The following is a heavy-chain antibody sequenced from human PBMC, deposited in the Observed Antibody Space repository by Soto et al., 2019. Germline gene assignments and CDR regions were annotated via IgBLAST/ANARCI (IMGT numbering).Heavy chain of an antibody. V-gene: IGHV4-39*01. D-gene: IGHD6-19*01. CDR2: IYYSGRT. CDR1: GGSISSSSYY. J-gene: IGHJ2*01. CDR3: ARGAGQWLVPLWYFEL. Sequence: QLQLQESGPGLVKPSETLSLTCTVSGGSISSSSYYWGWIRQPPGKGLEWIGSIYYSGRTYYTPSLKRRVTLSVDTSKNQFSLKLSSVTAADTAVYYCARGAGQWLVPLWYFELWGRGTLVTVSS.